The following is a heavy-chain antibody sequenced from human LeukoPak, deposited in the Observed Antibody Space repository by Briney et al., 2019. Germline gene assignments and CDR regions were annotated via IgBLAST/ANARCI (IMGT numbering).Heavy chain of an antibody. J-gene: IGHJ6*02. CDR1: GGSISSGGYY. D-gene: IGHD3-10*01. CDR3: ARDFGRNYGGMDV. V-gene: IGHV4-61*08. Sequence: SQTLSLTCTVSGGSISSGGYYWSWIRQHPGKGLEWIGYIYYSGSTNYNPSLRSRVTISVDTSKNQFSLKLSSVTAADTAVYYCARDFGRNYGGMDVWGQGTTVTVSS. CDR2: IYYSGST.